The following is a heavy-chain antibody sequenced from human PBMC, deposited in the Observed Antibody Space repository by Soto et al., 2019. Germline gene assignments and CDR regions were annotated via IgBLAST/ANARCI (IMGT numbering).Heavy chain of an antibody. D-gene: IGHD5-18*01. J-gene: IGHJ6*02. V-gene: IGHV1-69*12. CDR3: PRHGSTVETAMVRQFYYGMDV. CDR2: IIPIFGRG. Sequence: QVQLVQSGAEVRKPGSSVKVSCKVSGDSFISYAISWVRQAPGQGLEWMGGIIPIFGRGNYATRFQGRVATTADASTRTGIRDQSGLSSEDAAVYSCPRHGSTVETAMVRQFYYGMDVWGQGTTVTVSS. CDR1: GDSFISYA.